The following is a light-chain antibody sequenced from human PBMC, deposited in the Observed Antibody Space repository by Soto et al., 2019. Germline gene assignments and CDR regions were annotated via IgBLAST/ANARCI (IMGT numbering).Light chain of an antibody. CDR2: LNSDGSH. J-gene: IGLJ1*01. CDR3: QTWGTGIRV. CDR1: SGHISYA. V-gene: IGLV4-69*01. Sequence: QLVLTQSPSASASLGSSVKLTCTLSSGHISYAIAWHQQQPEKGPPSLMKLNSDGSHSQGGGIPDRCSGSSSGAERYLTISSLQSEDEADYYCQTWGTGIRVFGTGTKLTVL.